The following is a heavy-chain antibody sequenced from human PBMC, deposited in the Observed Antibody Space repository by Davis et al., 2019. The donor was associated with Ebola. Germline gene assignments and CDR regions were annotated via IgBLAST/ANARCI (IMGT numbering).Heavy chain of an antibody. J-gene: IGHJ4*02. D-gene: IGHD4-23*01. CDR1: GFTFSSYS. Sequence: GESLKISCAASGFTFSSYSVNWVRQAPGKGLEWVSYISSSSSTIYYADSVKGRFTISRDNAKNSLYLQMNSLRDEDTAVYYCARDSTTVVSQKQFDYWGQGTLVTVSS. V-gene: IGHV3-48*02. CDR3: ARDSTTVVSQKQFDY. CDR2: ISSSSSTI.